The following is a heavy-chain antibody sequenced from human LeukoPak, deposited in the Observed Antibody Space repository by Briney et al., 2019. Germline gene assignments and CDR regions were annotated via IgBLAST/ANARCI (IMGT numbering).Heavy chain of an antibody. CDR3: AKGSRGTYPYYFDY. CDR2: ITGSGGST. Sequence: GGSLRLSCAASGFTFSNYAMAWVRQASGKGLEWVSAITGSGGSTYYADSMKGRFTISRDNSKNTLYVQLTSLRAEDTAVYYCAKGSRGTYPYYFDYWGQGALVTVSS. J-gene: IGHJ4*02. CDR1: GFTFSNYA. V-gene: IGHV3-23*01. D-gene: IGHD3-10*01.